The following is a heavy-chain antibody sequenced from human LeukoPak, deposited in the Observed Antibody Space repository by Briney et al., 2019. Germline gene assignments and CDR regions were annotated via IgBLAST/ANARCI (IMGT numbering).Heavy chain of an antibody. CDR1: GKTLSDLS. V-gene: IGHV1-24*01. J-gene: IGHJ4*02. CDR3: VTGFTTMAVDYFDY. Sequence: VASVKVSCKVSGKTLSDLSIHWLRQPPGKGLEWLGGSDPGDGERIYAQMFQGRVTMTEDTSIDTAYMELSSLRSEDTAVYYCVTGFTTMAVDYFDYWGQGTLVTVSP. D-gene: IGHD5-18*01. CDR2: SDPGDGER.